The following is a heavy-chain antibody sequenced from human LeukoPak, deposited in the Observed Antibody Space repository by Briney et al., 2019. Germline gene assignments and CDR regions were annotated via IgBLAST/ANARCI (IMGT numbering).Heavy chain of an antibody. Sequence: PETLSLTRSLSGGSLCTYYWNCIWQRPRKGREWMGNIDYIGSINHNPSLKCRVIISVDWSKNEFYLKLTSVTAADTAVYLCARDGGYYFGDAFDSWGQGTTVTVSS. CDR3: ARDGGYYFGDAFDS. CDR1: GGSLCTYY. D-gene: IGHD3-22*01. V-gene: IGHV4-59*01. CDR2: IDYIGSI. J-gene: IGHJ3*02.